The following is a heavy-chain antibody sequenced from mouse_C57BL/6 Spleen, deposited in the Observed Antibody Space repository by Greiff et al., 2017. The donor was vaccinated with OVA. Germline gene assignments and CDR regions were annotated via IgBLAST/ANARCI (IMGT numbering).Heavy chain of an antibody. D-gene: IGHD1-1*01. CDR2: IDPSDSET. CDR3: ARITTVVATDYFDD. CDR1: GYTFTSYW. J-gene: IGHJ2*01. V-gene: IGHV1-52*01. Sequence: QVQLQQPGAELVRPGSSVKLSCKASGYTFTSYWMHWVKQRPIQGLEWIGNIDPSDSETHYNQKFKDKATLTVDKSYSTAYMQLSSLTSEDSAVYDCARITTVVATDYFDDWGQGTTLTVSS.